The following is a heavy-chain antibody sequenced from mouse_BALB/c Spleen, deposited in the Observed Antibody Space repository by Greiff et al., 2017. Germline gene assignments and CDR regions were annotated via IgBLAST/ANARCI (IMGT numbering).Heavy chain of an antibody. Sequence: EVKLMESGGGLVQPGGSRKLSCAASGFTFSSFGMHWVRQAPEKGLEWVAYISSGSSTIYYADTVKGRFTISRDNPKNTLFLQMTSLRSEDTAMYYCARKNFGSSYGWFAYWGQGTLVTVSA. CDR2: ISSGSSTI. CDR3: ARKNFGSSYGWFAY. J-gene: IGHJ3*01. CDR1: GFTFSSFG. V-gene: IGHV5-17*02. D-gene: IGHD1-1*01.